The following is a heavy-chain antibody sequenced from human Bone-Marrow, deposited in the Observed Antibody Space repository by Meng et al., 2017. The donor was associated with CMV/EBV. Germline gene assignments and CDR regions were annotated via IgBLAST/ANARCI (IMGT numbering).Heavy chain of an antibody. CDR1: GFTFSSYS. Sequence: GESLKISCAASGFTFSSYSMNWVRQAPGKGLEWVSSISSSTSYIYYADSLKGRFTISRDNAKNSLYLQMNSLRAEDTAVYYCARVRTSCSGGCCYYGRVDYWGQGTVVTVSS. D-gene: IGHD2-15*01. CDR3: ARVRTSCSGGCCYYGRVDY. CDR2: ISSSTSYI. J-gene: IGHJ4*02. V-gene: IGHV3-21*01.